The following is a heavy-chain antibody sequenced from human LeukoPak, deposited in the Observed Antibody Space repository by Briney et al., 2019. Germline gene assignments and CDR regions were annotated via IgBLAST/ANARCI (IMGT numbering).Heavy chain of an antibody. CDR3: AKEGVLGDDY. J-gene: IGHJ4*02. Sequence: GGSLRLSCAASGFTFSDYYMSWIRQAPGKGLEWVSYISSSGSTTYYGDSVKGRFTISRDNAKNSLFLQMNSLRAEDTAVYYCAKEGVLGDDYWGQGTLVTVSS. D-gene: IGHD3-3*02. CDR1: GFTFSDYY. V-gene: IGHV3-11*01. CDR2: ISSSGSTT.